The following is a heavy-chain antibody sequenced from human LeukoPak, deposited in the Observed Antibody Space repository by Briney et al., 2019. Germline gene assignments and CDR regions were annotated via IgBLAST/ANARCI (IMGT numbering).Heavy chain of an antibody. V-gene: IGHV3-7*01. D-gene: IGHD6-6*01. CDR2: IKQDGSEK. CDR1: GFTFTSFW. J-gene: IGHJ4*02. CDR3: ARIIAARPYYFDY. Sequence: PGGSLRLSRAASGFTFTSFWMSWVRQAPGKGLEWVANIKQDGSEKYYVDSVKGRFTISRDNAKNSLYLQMNSLRAEDTAVYYCARIIAARPYYFDYWGQGTLVTVSS.